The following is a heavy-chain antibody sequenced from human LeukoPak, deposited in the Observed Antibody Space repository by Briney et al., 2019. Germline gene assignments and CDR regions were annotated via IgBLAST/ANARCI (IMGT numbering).Heavy chain of an antibody. V-gene: IGHV3-7*01. Sequence: GGSLRLSCAATGFTFSSYWMSWVRQAPGKGLEWVANIKHDGSEENSVDSVKGRFTISRDNAKNSLYLQMNSLRAEDTAVYYCVRDRGRASVDYWGQGTQVTVSS. CDR3: VRDRGRASVDY. CDR1: GFTFSSYW. D-gene: IGHD1-26*01. CDR2: IKHDGSEE. J-gene: IGHJ4*02.